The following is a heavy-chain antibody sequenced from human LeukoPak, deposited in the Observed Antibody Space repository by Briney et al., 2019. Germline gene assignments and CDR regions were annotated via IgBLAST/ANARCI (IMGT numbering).Heavy chain of an antibody. J-gene: IGHJ4*02. Sequence: GGSLRPSCAASGFTVSSNYMSWVRQAPGKGLEWVSVIYSGGSTYYADSVQGRFTISRHNSKNTLYLQMNSLRAEDTAVYYCAREDSSGYAFDYWGQGTLVTVSS. CDR2: IYSGGST. V-gene: IGHV3-53*04. CDR1: GFTVSSNY. D-gene: IGHD3-22*01. CDR3: AREDSSGYAFDY.